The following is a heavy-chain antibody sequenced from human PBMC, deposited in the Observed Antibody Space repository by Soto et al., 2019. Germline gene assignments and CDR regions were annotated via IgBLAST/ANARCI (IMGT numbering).Heavy chain of an antibody. CDR1: GDSISSRSYY. V-gene: IGHV4-39*01. J-gene: IGHJ6*03. D-gene: IGHD3-3*01. CDR2: IYYSGST. Sequence: ETLSLTCTVSGDSISSRSYYWGWIRQPPGKGLEWIGTIYYSGSTYYNPSLKSRVTISVDTSKNQFALRLSSVTAADTAVYYCARGLRFLDWLDYYYMDVWGKGTTVTVSS. CDR3: ARGLRFLDWLDYYYMDV.